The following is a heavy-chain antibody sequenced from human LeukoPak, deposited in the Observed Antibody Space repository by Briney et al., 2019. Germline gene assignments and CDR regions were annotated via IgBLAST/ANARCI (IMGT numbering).Heavy chain of an antibody. J-gene: IGHJ4*02. Sequence: GGSLRLSCAASGFIFSGSEMNWVRQAPGKGLEWVSGISSSGTTRYYADSVKGRFTTSRDNANHSLYLQMSSLRAEDTAVYYCTGGGFDYWGQGTRVTVSS. CDR1: GFIFSGSE. CDR3: TGGGFDY. V-gene: IGHV3-48*03. CDR2: ISSSGTTR. D-gene: IGHD1-14*01.